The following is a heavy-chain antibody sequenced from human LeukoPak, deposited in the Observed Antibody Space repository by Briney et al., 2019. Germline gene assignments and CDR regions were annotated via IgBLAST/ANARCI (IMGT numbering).Heavy chain of an antibody. CDR1: GGSISSSNW. D-gene: IGHD3-10*01. V-gene: IGHV4-4*02. CDR3: ARHGGTMVRGYDAFDI. J-gene: IGHJ3*02. CDR2: IYHSGST. Sequence: SGTLSLTCAVSGGSISSSNWWSWVRQPPGKGLEWIGEIYHSGSTNYNPSLKSRVTISVDTSKNQFSLKLSSVTAADTAVYYCARHGGTMVRGYDAFDIWGQGTMVTVSS.